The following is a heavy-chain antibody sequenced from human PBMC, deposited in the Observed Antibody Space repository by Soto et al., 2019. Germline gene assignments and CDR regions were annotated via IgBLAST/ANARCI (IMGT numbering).Heavy chain of an antibody. CDR3: ARDEYYDSNTWFEH. CDR2: VYSTGTT. D-gene: IGHD3-22*01. V-gene: IGHV4-4*07. CDR1: GGSIRNYY. Sequence: SETLSLTCTVSGGSIRNYYWSWIRQPAGKGLEWIGRVYSTGTTNYNPSLRSRVAMSVDTSKNQFSLRLDSVTAADTATYFCARDEYYDSNTWFEHWGRGTLVTVSS. J-gene: IGHJ5*02.